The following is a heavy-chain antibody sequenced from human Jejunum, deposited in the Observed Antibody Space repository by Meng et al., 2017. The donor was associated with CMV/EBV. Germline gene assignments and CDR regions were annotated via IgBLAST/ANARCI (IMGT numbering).Heavy chain of an antibody. D-gene: IGHD6-13*01. CDR1: GFTFSSYA. J-gene: IGHJ4*02. Sequence: GFTFSSYAMDWVRQAPGKGLEWVSAFSGIGGRTNYADSVKGRFTIFRDNSKNTMYLQMNSLRAEDTAIYYCAKGGSSSWNSEADYWGQGTLVTVSS. CDR2: FSGIGGRT. CDR3: AKGGSSSWNSEADY. V-gene: IGHV3-23*01.